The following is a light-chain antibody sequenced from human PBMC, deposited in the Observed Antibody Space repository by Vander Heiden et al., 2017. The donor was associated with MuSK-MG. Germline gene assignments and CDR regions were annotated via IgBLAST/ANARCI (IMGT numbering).Light chain of an antibody. CDR3: QSYDSSMSGYV. Sequence: SPLTQPPSVSVAPGQRVTIYCTASSSNIGGGYDVHWYQQLPGTAPKLLIYGNSNRPSGVPDRFSGSKSGTSASLAITGLQAEDEADYYCQSYDSSMSGYVFGTGTKVTVL. J-gene: IGLJ1*01. CDR1: SSNIGGGYD. V-gene: IGLV1-40*01. CDR2: GNS.